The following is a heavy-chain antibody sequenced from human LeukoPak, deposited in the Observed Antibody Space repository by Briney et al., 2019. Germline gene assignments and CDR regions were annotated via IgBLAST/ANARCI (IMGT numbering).Heavy chain of an antibody. D-gene: IGHD5-24*01. V-gene: IGHV4-59*08. CDR2: IYFSGSA. Sequence: SETLSLTCTVSGGSMSNYYWSWIRQPPGKGLEWIGYIYFSGSANYNPSFKSRVTMSVDTSKNQFSLNLSSVTAADTAVYYCARHVRSGYNFLDYWGQGNLVTVSS. CDR1: GGSMSNYY. J-gene: IGHJ4*02. CDR3: ARHVRSGYNFLDY.